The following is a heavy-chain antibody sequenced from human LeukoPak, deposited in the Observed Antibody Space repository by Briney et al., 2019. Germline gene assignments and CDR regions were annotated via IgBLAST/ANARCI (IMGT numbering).Heavy chain of an antibody. J-gene: IGHJ6*02. CDR2: ISAYNGNT. V-gene: IGHV1-18*01. CDR1: GYTFTNYG. CDR3: GRDLDIVVALAAPRHYGMDV. Sequence: GASGTVSFKAAGYTFTNYGISWVRQAPGQGNEGMGWISAYNGNTNYVQKLQGRVTMTTDTSTSTAYMELRSLRSDDTAVYYCGRDLDIVVALAAPRHYGMDVWGQGTTVTVCS. D-gene: IGHD2-2*01.